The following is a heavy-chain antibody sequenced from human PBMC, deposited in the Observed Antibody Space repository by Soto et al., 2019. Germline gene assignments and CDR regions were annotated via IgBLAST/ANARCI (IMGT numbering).Heavy chain of an antibody. D-gene: IGHD4-17*01. CDR3: ARGWAEMTTVTSRPMDV. CDR2: ISRSSNTI. V-gene: IGHV3-48*04. CDR1: GFTFSDYS. Sequence: EVQLVESGGGLVQPGGSLRLSCAASGFTFSDYSINWVRQAPGKGLEWISYISRSSNTIFYADSVKGRFTISRDNAKNSLYLQMNRLGADDTAVYFCARGWAEMTTVTSRPMDVWGQGTTVIVSS. J-gene: IGHJ6*02.